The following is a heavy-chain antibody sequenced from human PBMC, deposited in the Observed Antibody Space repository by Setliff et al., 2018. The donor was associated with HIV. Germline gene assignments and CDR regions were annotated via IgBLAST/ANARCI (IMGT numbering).Heavy chain of an antibody. V-gene: IGHV5-51*01. J-gene: IGHJ4*02. CDR3: ARGAYDSSGDF. CDR1: GYSFTSYW. Sequence: GESLKISCKGSGYSFTSYWIGWVRQMPGKGLEWMGIIYPGDSDTRYSPSFQGQITISADKSTSSSYLQWSSLKASDTAMYYCARGAYDSSGDFWGQGTLVTVSS. CDR2: IYPGDSDT. D-gene: IGHD3-22*01.